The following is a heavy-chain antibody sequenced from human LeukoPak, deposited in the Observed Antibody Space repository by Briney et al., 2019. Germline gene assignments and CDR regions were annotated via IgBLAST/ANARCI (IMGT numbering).Heavy chain of an antibody. V-gene: IGHV3-23*01. CDR3: AKDRSSTLWYFDY. Sequence: GGSLRLSCAASGFTFSSFPMSWVRQAPGKGLEWVSVISGSGGTTYYADSVQGRFTISRDNSKNTLSLQMNSLRAEDTAIYYCAKDRSSTLWYFDYWGQGAQVTVSS. J-gene: IGHJ4*02. D-gene: IGHD2-2*01. CDR2: ISGSGGTT. CDR1: GFTFSSFP.